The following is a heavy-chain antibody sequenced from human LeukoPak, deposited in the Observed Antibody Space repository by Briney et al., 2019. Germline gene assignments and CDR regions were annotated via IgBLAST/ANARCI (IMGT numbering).Heavy chain of an antibody. CDR3: ARVFGDTDY. Sequence: SETLSLTCTVSGGSISNGDHYWSWIRQHPGTGLEWIGYIYYSGSTYYNPSLKSRVTISVDTSKNQFSLKLSSVTAADTAVYYCARVFGDTDYWGQGTLVTVSS. V-gene: IGHV4-30-4*08. CDR2: IYYSGST. D-gene: IGHD3-3*01. J-gene: IGHJ4*02. CDR1: GGSISNGDHY.